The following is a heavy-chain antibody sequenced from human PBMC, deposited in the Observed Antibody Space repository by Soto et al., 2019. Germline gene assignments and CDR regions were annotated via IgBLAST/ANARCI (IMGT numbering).Heavy chain of an antibody. Sequence: QVHLQESGPGLVKPSQTLSLTCTVSGVSISSGNYYWSWIRQYPGKGLEWIGNIYSSGKTYYNPSLKTRVTLSVDTSENQLSLKLSSVHAAHTSVYYCARVSWAVVGAGIGYSESWGQGTLVTVSS. J-gene: IGHJ4*02. CDR2: IYSSGKT. CDR3: ARVSWAVVGAGIGYSES. V-gene: IGHV4-31*03. D-gene: IGHD2-15*01. CDR1: GVSISSGNYY.